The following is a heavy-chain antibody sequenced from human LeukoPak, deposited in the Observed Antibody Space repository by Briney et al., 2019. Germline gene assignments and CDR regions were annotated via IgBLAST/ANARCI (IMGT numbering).Heavy chain of an antibody. V-gene: IGHV3-23*01. CDR3: AKGWQWLGTLDY. D-gene: IGHD6-19*01. CDR2: ISVSVTST. J-gene: IGHJ4*02. Sequence: PGGSLRLSCAASGFTFSSYAMSWVRQAPGKGLEWVSGISVSVTSTYYADSVKGRFTISRDNSKNTLYLQMNSLRADDTAVYYCAKGWQWLGTLDYWGQGTLVTVSS. CDR1: GFTFSSYA.